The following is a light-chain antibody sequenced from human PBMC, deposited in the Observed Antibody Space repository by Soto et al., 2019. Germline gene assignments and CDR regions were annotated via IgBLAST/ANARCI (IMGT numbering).Light chain of an antibody. Sequence: QSVLTQPPSVSAPPGQKVTISCSGSSSNIGNNYVFWYQQLPGTAPKLLIYDNDKRPSGIPDRFSGSKSGTSATLGITGLQTGDEADYYCAPWDRSLSVGVFGGGTKLTVL. CDR1: SSNIGNNY. CDR3: APWDRSLSVGV. V-gene: IGLV1-51*01. J-gene: IGLJ2*01. CDR2: DND.